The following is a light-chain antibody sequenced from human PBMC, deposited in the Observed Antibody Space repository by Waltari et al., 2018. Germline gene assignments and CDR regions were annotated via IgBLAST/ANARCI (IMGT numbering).Light chain of an antibody. CDR3: EQYNNWPPWT. CDR1: QSVSSN. V-gene: IGKV3D-15*01. J-gene: IGKJ1*01. CDR2: GAS. Sequence: EIVMTQSPATLFVSLGERATLSCRASQSVSSNLAWYQQKPGQAPRLLIYGASTRATGIPARFSGSGSGTEFTLTISSLQSEDFAVYYCEQYNNWPPWTFGQGTKVETK.